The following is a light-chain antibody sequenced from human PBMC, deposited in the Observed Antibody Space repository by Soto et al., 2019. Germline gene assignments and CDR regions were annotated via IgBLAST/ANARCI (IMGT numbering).Light chain of an antibody. Sequence: VLPNSTVTLSLSPVDISTLYLSDSQSIHSSLAWYQQKSGKPPRLVIYDSTLRANGVPDRFGGSRSGTEFTLTINSLEPEDFAVYYCQQSNVWPPITCGKGTRLEIK. V-gene: IGKV3-11*01. CDR2: DST. CDR3: QQSNVWPPIT. CDR1: QSIHSS. J-gene: IGKJ5*01.